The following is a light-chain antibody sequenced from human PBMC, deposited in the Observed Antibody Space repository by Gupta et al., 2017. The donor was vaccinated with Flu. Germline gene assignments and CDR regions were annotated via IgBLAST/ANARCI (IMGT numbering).Light chain of an antibody. CDR1: RRVSSN. J-gene: IGKJ3*01. Sequence: DIVLTQSPATLSVSPGESSTLSCRPSRRVSSNLAWYQQNAGQAPRLLIYGASTRATGLPARFSGSGSGTEFTLTISILQSEDLAVYCCQRDNNWPITFGHGTKVDIK. CDR3: QRDNNWPIT. CDR2: GAS. V-gene: IGKV3-15*01.